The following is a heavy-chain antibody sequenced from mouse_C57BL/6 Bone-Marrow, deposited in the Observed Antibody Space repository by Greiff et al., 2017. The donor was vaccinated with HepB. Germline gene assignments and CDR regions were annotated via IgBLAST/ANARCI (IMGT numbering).Heavy chain of an antibody. D-gene: IGHD1-1*01. CDR3: ARDPPIYYYGSSHAMDD. J-gene: IGHJ4*01. CDR1: GFTFSDYG. Sequence: EVMLVESGGGLVKPGGSLKLSCAASGFTFSDYGMHWVRQAPEKGLEWVAYISSGSGTTYYADTVKGRFTISRDNAKNTLFLQMTSLRSEDTAMYYCARDPPIYYYGSSHAMDDWGQGTSVTVSS. CDR2: ISSGSGTT. V-gene: IGHV5-17*01.